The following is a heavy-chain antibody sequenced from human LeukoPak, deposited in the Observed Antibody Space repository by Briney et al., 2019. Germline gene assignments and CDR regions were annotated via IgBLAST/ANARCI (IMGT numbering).Heavy chain of an antibody. CDR1: GFTFSSYG. D-gene: IGHD2-2*01. Sequence: TGGSLRLSCAASGFTFSSYGMHWVRQAPGKGLEWVAFIRYDGSNKYYADSVKGRFTISRDNSKNTLYLQMNSLRAEDTAVYYCAKVSVSSTSTNGNYWGQGTLVTVSS. V-gene: IGHV3-30*02. CDR3: AKVSVSSTSTNGNY. J-gene: IGHJ4*02. CDR2: IRYDGSNK.